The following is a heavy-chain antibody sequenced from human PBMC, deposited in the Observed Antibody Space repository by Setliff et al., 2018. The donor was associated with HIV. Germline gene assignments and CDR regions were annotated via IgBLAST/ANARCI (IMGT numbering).Heavy chain of an antibody. D-gene: IGHD5-12*01. J-gene: IGHJ5*01. V-gene: IGHV4-31*02. CDR3: ARGGNSRAAWFDS. CDR2: IHYTGSN. Sequence: SETLSLTCTVSGGSVTSGGHYWSWIRQQPGKAPEWIGYIHYTGSNFYNPSLTDRLTISVDTSKNQFSQKLSYVTAADTAVYNCARGGNSRAAWFDSWGQGTLVTVSS. CDR1: GGSVTSGGHY.